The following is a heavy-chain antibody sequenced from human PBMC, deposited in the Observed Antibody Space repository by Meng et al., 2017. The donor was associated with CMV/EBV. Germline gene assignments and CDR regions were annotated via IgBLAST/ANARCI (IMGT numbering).Heavy chain of an antibody. V-gene: IGHV3-23*01. CDR3: AKDSGDCSSLNCYFHY. J-gene: IGHJ4*02. CDR1: GFTFSDYA. CDR2: ITGRGST. Sequence: SGFTFSDYAMTWVRQAPGKGLEWVSSITGRGSTYYADSVKGRFTISRDNSKNTLYLQMNSLRAEDTAIYYCAKDSGDCSSLNCYFHYWGQGTLVTVSS. D-gene: IGHD2-2*01.